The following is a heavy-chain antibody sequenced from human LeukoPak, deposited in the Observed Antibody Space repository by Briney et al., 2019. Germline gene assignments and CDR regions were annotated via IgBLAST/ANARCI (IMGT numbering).Heavy chain of an antibody. D-gene: IGHD3/OR15-3a*01. Sequence: GGSLRLSCAASGFTFSHYAMSWVRQPPGKGLEWVSAITGTGDTTYYADSVKGRFTISRDNSKNTLYLQMNSLRADDTAVYYCANRDVVLGLGGFWGQGNLVTVSS. CDR1: GFTFSHYA. CDR3: ANRDVVLGLGGF. CDR2: ITGTGDTT. V-gene: IGHV3-23*01. J-gene: IGHJ4*02.